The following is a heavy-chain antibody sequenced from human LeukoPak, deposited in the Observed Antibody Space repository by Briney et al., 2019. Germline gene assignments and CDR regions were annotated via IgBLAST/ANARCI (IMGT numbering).Heavy chain of an antibody. CDR1: RAYIIRTGLY. CDR3: ASRSGQLFDF. J-gene: IGHJ4*02. V-gene: IGHV4-39*07. CDR2: IYYGGNT. Sequence: SATLSLTGTVTRAYIIRTGLYSPYIRQSPGKGLECLGCIYYGGNTYYKPSLESRVTISVETSQNQSFLQLNSVTAADTAVYYCASRSGQLFDFWGQGILVTVSS. D-gene: IGHD6-13*01.